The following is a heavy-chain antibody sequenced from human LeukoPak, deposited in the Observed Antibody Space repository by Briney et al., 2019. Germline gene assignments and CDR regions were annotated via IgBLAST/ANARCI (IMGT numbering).Heavy chain of an antibody. J-gene: IGHJ6*03. CDR3: ATVSSGYYYYYYMDV. V-gene: IGHV1-18*01. CDR2: ISAYNGNT. CDR1: GYTFTSYG. Sequence: ASVKVSCKASGYTFTSYGISWVRQAPGQGLEWMGWISAYNGNTNYAQKLQGRVTMTTDTSTSTAYMELRSLRSEDTAVYYCATVSSGYYYYYYMDVWGKGTTVTVSS. D-gene: IGHD3-22*01.